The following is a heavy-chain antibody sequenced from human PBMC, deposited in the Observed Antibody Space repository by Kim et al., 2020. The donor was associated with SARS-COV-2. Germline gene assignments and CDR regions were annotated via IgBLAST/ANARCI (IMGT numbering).Heavy chain of an antibody. D-gene: IGHD1-26*01. CDR2: IYYSGST. CDR3: ARGGEVGATSP. Sequence: SETLSLTCTVSGGSISSYYWSWIRQPPGKGLEWIGYIYYSGSTNYNPSLKSRVTISVDTSKNQFSLKLSSVTAADTAVYYCARGGEVGATSPWGQGTLVTVSS. J-gene: IGHJ5*02. CDR1: GGSISSYY. V-gene: IGHV4-59*01.